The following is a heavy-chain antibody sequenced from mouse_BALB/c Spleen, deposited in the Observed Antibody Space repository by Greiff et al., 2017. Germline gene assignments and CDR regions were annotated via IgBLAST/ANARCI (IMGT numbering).Heavy chain of an antibody. J-gene: IGHJ4*01. D-gene: IGHD2-4*01. CDR1: GYAFTNYL. CDR3: ARGDYDYERGYYAMDY. V-gene: IGHV1-54*01. Sequence: QVQLKESGAELVRPGTSVKVSCKASGYAFTNYLIEWVKQRPGQGLEWIGVINPGSGGTNYNEKFKGKATLTADKSSSTAYMQLSSLTSDDSAVYFCARGDYDYERGYYAMDYWGQGTSVTVSS. CDR2: INPGSGGT.